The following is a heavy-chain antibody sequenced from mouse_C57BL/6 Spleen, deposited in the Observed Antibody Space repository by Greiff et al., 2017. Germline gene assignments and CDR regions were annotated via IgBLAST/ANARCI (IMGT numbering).Heavy chain of an antibody. CDR2: IDPETGGT. V-gene: IGHV1-15*01. CDR3: TRGPYYGSWDYAMDY. J-gene: IGHJ4*01. CDR1: GYTFTDYE. Sequence: QVQLQQSGAELVRPGASVTLSCKASGYTFTDYEMHWVKQTPVHGLEWIGAIDPETGGTAYNQKFKSKAILTADKSSSTAYMELRSLTSEDSAVYYCTRGPYYGSWDYAMDYWGQGTSVTVSS. D-gene: IGHD1-1*01.